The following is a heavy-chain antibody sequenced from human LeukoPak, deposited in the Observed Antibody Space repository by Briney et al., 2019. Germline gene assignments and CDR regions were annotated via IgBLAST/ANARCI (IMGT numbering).Heavy chain of an antibody. CDR3: ARGYRPDNVAVIVGHSWFDR. Sequence: SETLSLACTVSGGSFSIGVYYWSWIRQHPGKGLEWIGYIYHSGSTYYNPSLKSRVTMSIDTSKNQFSLKVKSVTAADTAVYYCARGYRPDNVAVIVGHSWFDRWGQGTLVSVSS. CDR2: IYHSGST. D-gene: IGHD1-26*01. CDR1: GGSFSIGVYY. J-gene: IGHJ5*02. V-gene: IGHV4-31*03.